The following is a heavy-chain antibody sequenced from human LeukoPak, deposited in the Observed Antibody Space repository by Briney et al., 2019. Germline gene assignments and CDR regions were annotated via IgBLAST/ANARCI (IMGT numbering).Heavy chain of an antibody. Sequence: PGGSLRLSCAASGFTFSSYAMHWVRQAAGRGLEWVAVISCDGSNKYYADSVKGRFTISRDNSKNTLYLQMNSLRAEDTAVYYCAREDYGDSAVFDYWDQGTLVTVSS. V-gene: IGHV3-30-3*01. D-gene: IGHD4-17*01. J-gene: IGHJ4*02. CDR3: AREDYGDSAVFDY. CDR1: GFTFSSYA. CDR2: ISCDGSNK.